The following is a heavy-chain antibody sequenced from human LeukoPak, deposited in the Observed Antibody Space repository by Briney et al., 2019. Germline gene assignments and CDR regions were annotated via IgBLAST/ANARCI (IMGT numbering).Heavy chain of an antibody. D-gene: IGHD5-18*01. CDR1: GGSISSYY. Sequence: PSETLSLTCTVSGGSISSYYWSWIRQPPGKGLEWLGYIYYSGSTTYNPSLKSRVTISVDTSKNQFSLKLSSVTAADTAVYYCARRRGYSYDYWGQGTLVTVSS. CDR3: ARRRGYSYDY. J-gene: IGHJ4*02. CDR2: IYYSGST. V-gene: IGHV4-59*01.